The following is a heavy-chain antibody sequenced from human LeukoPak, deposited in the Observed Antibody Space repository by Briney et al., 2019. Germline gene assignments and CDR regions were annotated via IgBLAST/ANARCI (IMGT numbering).Heavy chain of an antibody. CDR1: GYTFTSYD. CDR3: ARGNLLTKYNWNDLPLDY. Sequence: ASVTVSCKASGYTFTSYDINWVRQATGQGLEWMGWMNPNSGNTGYAQKFQGRVTITRNTSISTAYMELSSLRSEDTAVYYCARGNLLTKYNWNDLPLDYWGQGTLVTVSS. J-gene: IGHJ4*02. CDR2: MNPNSGNT. D-gene: IGHD1-20*01. V-gene: IGHV1-8*03.